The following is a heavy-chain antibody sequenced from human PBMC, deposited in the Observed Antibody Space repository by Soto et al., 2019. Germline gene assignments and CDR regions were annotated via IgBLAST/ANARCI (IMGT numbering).Heavy chain of an antibody. Sequence: ASVKVSCKASGYTFTSYGISWVRQAPGQGLEWMGWISAYNGNTNYAQKLQGRVTMTTDTSTSTAYMELSSLRPEDTAVYYCARGVAGPLHWFDPWGQGTLVTVSS. V-gene: IGHV1-18*01. CDR1: GYTFTSYG. D-gene: IGHD6-19*01. J-gene: IGHJ5*02. CDR2: ISAYNGNT. CDR3: ARGVAGPLHWFDP.